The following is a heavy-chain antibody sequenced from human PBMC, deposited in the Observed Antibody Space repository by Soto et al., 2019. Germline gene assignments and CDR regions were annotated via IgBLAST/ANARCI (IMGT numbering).Heavy chain of an antibody. CDR3: ARDYIAVAGVYYYYGMDV. V-gene: IGHV3-33*01. D-gene: IGHD6-19*01. CDR2: IWYDGSNK. CDR1: GFTFSSYG. Sequence: GGSLRLSCAASGFTFSSYGMHWVRQAPGKGLEWVAVIWYDGSNKYYADSVKGRFTISRDNSKNTLYLQMNSLRAEDTAVYYCARDYIAVAGVYYYYGMDVWGQGTTVTVS. J-gene: IGHJ6*02.